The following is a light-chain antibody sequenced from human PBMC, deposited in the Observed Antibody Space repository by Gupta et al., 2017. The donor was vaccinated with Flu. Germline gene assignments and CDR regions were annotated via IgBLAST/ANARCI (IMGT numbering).Light chain of an antibody. Sequence: IVLTQSPATLSLSPGERATLSCRASQSVSTYLAWYQQKPGQAPRLLIYDASSRATGIPARFSGSGSGTDFTLTTSSLEPEDFAVYYCQQRSNWPRTFGQGTKVDIK. CDR1: QSVSTY. CDR3: QQRSNWPRT. V-gene: IGKV3-11*01. J-gene: IGKJ1*01. CDR2: DAS.